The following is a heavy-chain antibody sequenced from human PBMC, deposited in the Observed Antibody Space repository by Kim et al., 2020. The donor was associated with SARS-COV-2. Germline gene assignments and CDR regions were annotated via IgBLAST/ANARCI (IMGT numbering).Heavy chain of an antibody. V-gene: IGHV1-3*04. Sequence: ASVKVSCKASGYTLTNFAIHWVRQAPGQRLEWMGWINTGNGNTRYSQKFRDRVTITRDTSASTAYMELSSLRSEDTTIYYCARSGGFDYWGQGTLVTVSS. CDR3: ARSGGFDY. CDR2: INTGNGNT. J-gene: IGHJ4*02. CDR1: GYTLTNFA. D-gene: IGHD3-16*01.